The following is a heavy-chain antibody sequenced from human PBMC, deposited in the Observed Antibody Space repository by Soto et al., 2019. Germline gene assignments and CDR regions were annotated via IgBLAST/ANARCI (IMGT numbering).Heavy chain of an antibody. Sequence: QVHLVQSGAEVKKPGASVKVSCKASGYTFTNYDINWVRQAPGQGLEWMGWISTYTGNTNYAQKLQGRVTMTTDTSQSTAYMDLRSLRSDDTAVYYCARGYYYGSGRPTPGGMDVWGQGTTVTVSS. D-gene: IGHD3-10*01. V-gene: IGHV1-18*01. CDR1: GYTFTNYD. J-gene: IGHJ6*02. CDR2: ISTYTGNT. CDR3: ARGYYYGSGRPTPGGMDV.